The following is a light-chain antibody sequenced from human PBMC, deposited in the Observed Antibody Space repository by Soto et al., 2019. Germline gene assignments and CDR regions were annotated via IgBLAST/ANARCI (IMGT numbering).Light chain of an antibody. J-gene: IGKJ1*01. CDR2: RTS. CDR1: QSISSN. Sequence: EIVMTQSPATLSVSTGDRATLSCRASQSISSNLAWYQQKPGQAPRLLMFRTSSRATGFPARFSGSGSGTDFTLTISRLEPEDFAVYYCQQYGSSGTFGQGAKVDIK. CDR3: QQYGSSGT. V-gene: IGKV3-20*01.